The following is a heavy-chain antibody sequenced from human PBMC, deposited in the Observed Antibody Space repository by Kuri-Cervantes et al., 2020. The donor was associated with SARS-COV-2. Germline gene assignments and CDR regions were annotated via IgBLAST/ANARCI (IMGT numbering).Heavy chain of an antibody. CDR3: AREGVRDYDSSGYYYLDYYYYYGMDV. J-gene: IGHJ6*01. CDR2: IKQDGSEK. D-gene: IGHD3-22*01. Sequence: GESLKISCAASGFTFSSYAMSWVRQAPGKGLEWVANIKQDGSEKYYVDSVKGRFTISRDNAKNSLYLQMNSLRAEDTAVYYCAREGVRDYDSSGYYYLDYYYYYGMDVWGQGTTVT. V-gene: IGHV3-7*03. CDR1: GFTFSSYA.